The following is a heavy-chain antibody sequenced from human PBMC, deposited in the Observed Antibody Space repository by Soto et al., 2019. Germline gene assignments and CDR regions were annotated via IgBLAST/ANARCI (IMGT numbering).Heavy chain of an antibody. CDR3: ARGLLSRSGWATPFDY. Sequence: QVQLQESGPRLVKPSETLSLTCTVSGGSISSYYWSWIRQPPGKGLEWIGYIYYSGSTNYNPSLKSRVTISVDTSKNQFSLKLSSVTAADTAVYYCARGLLSRSGWATPFDYWGQGTLVTVSS. CDR2: IYYSGST. D-gene: IGHD6-19*01. V-gene: IGHV4-59*01. CDR1: GGSISSYY. J-gene: IGHJ4*02.